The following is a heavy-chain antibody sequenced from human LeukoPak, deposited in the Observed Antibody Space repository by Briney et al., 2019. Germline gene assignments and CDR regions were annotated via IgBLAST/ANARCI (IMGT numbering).Heavy chain of an antibody. V-gene: IGHV3-74*01. CDR1: GFTFRKYW. CDR2: INPDDGST. J-gene: IGHJ4*02. D-gene: IGHD3-9*01. CDR3: ARGYFDWLLYYFDY. Sequence: GGSLRLSCTASGFTFRKYWLHWVRQAPGKGLVWVSRINPDDGSTSYADSVKGRFTISRDNAKNSLYLQMNSLRAEDTAVYYCARGYFDWLLYYFDYWGQGTLVTVSS.